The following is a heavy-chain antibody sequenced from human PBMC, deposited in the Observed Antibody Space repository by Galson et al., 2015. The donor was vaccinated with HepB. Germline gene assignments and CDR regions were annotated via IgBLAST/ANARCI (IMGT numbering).Heavy chain of an antibody. Sequence: SLRLSCAASGFTFSSYSMNWVRQAPGKGLEWVSYISSSSSTIYYADSVKGRFTISRDNAKNSLYLQMNSLRAEDTAVYYCAREFRKQRGGVDYWGQGTLVTVSS. J-gene: IGHJ4*02. CDR2: ISSSSSTI. V-gene: IGHV3-48*01. D-gene: IGHD3-3*01. CDR1: GFTFSSYS. CDR3: AREFRKQRGGVDY.